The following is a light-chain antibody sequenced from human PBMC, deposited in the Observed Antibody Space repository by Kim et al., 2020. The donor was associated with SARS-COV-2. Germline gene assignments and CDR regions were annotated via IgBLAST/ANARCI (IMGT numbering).Light chain of an antibody. CDR1: SSNIGSNY. CDR2: TNN. V-gene: IGLV1-47*01. CDR3: AAWDDSLSALV. Sequence: GHRVTNACSGSSSNIGSNYVYWSQQLPASAPKLLIYTNNQRPSGVPDRFSGSKSGASASLAISGLRSEDEAGYYCAAWDDSLSALVFGGGTQLTVL. J-gene: IGLJ3*02.